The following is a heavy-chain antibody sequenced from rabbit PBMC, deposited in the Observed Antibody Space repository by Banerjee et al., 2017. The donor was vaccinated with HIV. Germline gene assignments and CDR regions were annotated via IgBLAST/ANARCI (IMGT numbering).Heavy chain of an antibody. D-gene: IGHD8-1*01. V-gene: IGHV1S40*01. CDR2: IYTRNSYT. J-gene: IGHJ4*01. Sequence: QSLEESGGDLVKPGASLTLTCTASGIDFSSSYYMCWVRQAPGKGLEWIACIYTRNSYTYYASWAKGRFTISKTSSTTVTLQMTSLTAADTATYFCASGSNYYTDFNLWGPGTLVTVS. CDR3: ASGSNYYTDFNL. CDR1: GIDFSSSYY.